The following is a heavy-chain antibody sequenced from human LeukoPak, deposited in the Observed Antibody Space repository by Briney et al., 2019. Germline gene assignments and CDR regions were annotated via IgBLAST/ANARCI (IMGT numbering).Heavy chain of an antibody. CDR1: GFTVSTYS. Sequence: GGSLRLSCAASGFTVSTYSMNWVRQAPGKGLEWVSSIISSSSYIYYADSVKRRLTMSHDNPKNSLYLQITSLKAADSAVYYCARDPQYCSGGSCYSFDYWGEGTLVTVSS. V-gene: IGHV3-21*01. CDR2: IISSSSYI. D-gene: IGHD2-15*01. CDR3: ARDPQYCSGGSCYSFDY. J-gene: IGHJ4*02.